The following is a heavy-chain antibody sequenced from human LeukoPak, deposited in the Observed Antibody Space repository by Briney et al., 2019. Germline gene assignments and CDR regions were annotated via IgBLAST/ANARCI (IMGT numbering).Heavy chain of an antibody. CDR1: GDSISSGGYY. CDR3: ARSPSGYRFDS. J-gene: IGHJ4*02. Sequence: PSETLSLTCTVSGDSISSGGYYWSWIRQHPGKGLEWIGYISNSGSTNYHPSLKSRVTISSDTSKTQFTLKLTSVTAADTAVYYCARSPSGYRFDSWGQGTLATVSS. V-gene: IGHV4-61*08. D-gene: IGHD3-22*01. CDR2: ISNSGST.